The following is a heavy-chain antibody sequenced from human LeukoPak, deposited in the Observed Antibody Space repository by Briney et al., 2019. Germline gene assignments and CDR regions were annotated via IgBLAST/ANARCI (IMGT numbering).Heavy chain of an antibody. D-gene: IGHD3-22*01. CDR2: INSDGSST. CDR1: GFTFSSYW. Sequence: GGSLRLSCAASGFTFSSYWMHWVRQAPGKGLVWVSRINSDGSSTSYADSVKGRFTISRDNAKNTLYLQMNSLRAEDTAVYYCARVLEWLYYYDSSGYSHWGQGTLGTVSS. CDR3: ARVLEWLYYYDSSGYSH. V-gene: IGHV3-74*01. J-gene: IGHJ4*02.